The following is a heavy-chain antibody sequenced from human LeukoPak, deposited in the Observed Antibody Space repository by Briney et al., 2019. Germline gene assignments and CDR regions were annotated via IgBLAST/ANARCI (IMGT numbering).Heavy chain of an antibody. CDR3: AKDYVEFDS. D-gene: IGHD3-16*01. CDR2: IIGSGGSA. V-gene: IGHV3-23*01. Sequence: GGSLRLSCAASGLTFSGYAMTWVRQAPGKGLEWVAAIIGSGGSAFYADSVKGRFTISRDNSRNTLFLQMNSLRVEDTAVYYCAKDYVEFDSWGQGTLVTVSS. CDR1: GLTFSGYA. J-gene: IGHJ4*02.